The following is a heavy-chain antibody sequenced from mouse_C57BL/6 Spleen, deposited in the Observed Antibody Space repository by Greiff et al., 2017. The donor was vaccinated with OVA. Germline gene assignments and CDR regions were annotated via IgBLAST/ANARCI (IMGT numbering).Heavy chain of an antibody. CDR1: GFSFNTYA. J-gene: IGHJ1*03. CDR2: IRSKSNNYAT. CDR3: VRHGGYDRYFDV. V-gene: IGHV10-1*01. D-gene: IGHD2-2*01. Sequence: EVMLVESGGGLVQPKGSLKLSCAASGFSFNTYAMNWVRQAPGKGLEWVARIRSKSNNYATYYADSVKDRFTISRDDSESMLYLQMNNLKTEDTAMYYCVRHGGYDRYFDVWGTGTTVTVSS.